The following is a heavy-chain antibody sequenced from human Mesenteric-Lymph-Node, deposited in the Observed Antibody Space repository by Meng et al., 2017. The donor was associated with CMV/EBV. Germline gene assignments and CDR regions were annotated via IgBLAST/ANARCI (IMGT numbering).Heavy chain of an antibody. CDR3: ARDASTWYALFYFDY. Sequence: GESLKTSRAASGFTFSSHSMNWVRQAPGTGLEWVSSFSADGDSPYYADSVKGRFTISRDNSKNTLYLQMSSLRAEGTAIYYCARDASTWYALFYFDYWGQGTLVTVSS. J-gene: IGHJ4*02. CDR1: GFTFSSHS. V-gene: IGHV3-23*01. CDR2: FSADGDSP. D-gene: IGHD6-13*01.